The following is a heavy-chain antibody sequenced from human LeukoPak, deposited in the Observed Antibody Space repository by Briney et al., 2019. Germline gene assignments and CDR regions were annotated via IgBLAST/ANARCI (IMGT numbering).Heavy chain of an antibody. V-gene: IGHV1-2*02. CDR1: GYTFTGYY. D-gene: IGHD3-10*01. J-gene: IGHJ5*02. Sequence: ASVKVSCKASGYTFTGYYMHWVRQAPGQGLEWMGWINPNSGGTNYAQKFQGRVTMTRDTSISTAYMELSRLRSDDTAVYYCARDSGYGSGSYHMVVWFDPWGQGTLVTVSS. CDR2: INPNSGGT. CDR3: ARDSGYGSGSYHMVVWFDP.